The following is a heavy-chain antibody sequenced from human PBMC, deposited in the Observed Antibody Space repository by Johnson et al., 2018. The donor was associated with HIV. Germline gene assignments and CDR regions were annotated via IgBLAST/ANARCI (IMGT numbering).Heavy chain of an antibody. D-gene: IGHD6-13*01. CDR2: ISYDGSNK. J-gene: IGHJ3*02. CDR3: AKDGVAAAFAAFDI. V-gene: IGHV3-30-3*01. Sequence: QVQLVESGGGVVQPGRSLRLSCAASGFTFSSYAMHWVRQAPGKGLEWVAVISYDGSNKYYADSVKGRFTISRDNSKNTLYLQMNSLRAEDTAVYYCAKDGVAAAFAAFDIWGQWTMVTVSS. CDR1: GFTFSSYA.